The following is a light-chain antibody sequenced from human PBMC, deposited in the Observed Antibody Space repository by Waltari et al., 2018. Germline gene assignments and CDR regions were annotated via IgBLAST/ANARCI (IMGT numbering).Light chain of an antibody. V-gene: IGKV3-20*01. J-gene: IGKJ4*01. CDR3: HQYGSPPLT. Sequence: EIVFTQFPATLALPPGERAGLSCRASAIISNDHLSWYQQQPGQAPRLLIYGASRRATSVPDRFSGSGSGTDFTLTISRLEPEDFAFYYCHQYGSPPLTFGGGVKVEIK. CDR2: GAS. CDR1: AIISNDH.